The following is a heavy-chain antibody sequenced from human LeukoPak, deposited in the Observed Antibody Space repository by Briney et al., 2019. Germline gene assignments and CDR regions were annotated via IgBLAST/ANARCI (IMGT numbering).Heavy chain of an antibody. Sequence: PGGSLRLSCAASGFAFSSYVMSWVRQAPGKGLGWVSGISGSGGSTYDADSVKGRFTISRDNSKNTLYLQLNSLRAEDTAVYYCAKVDGVRAAAGRGRVDSWGQGTLVTVSS. J-gene: IGHJ4*02. V-gene: IGHV3-23*01. CDR2: ISGSGGST. CDR1: GFAFSSYV. D-gene: IGHD6-13*01. CDR3: AKVDGVRAAAGRGRVDS.